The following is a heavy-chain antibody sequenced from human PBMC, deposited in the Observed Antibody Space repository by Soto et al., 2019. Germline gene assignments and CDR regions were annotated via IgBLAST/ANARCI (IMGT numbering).Heavy chain of an antibody. V-gene: IGHV1-3*01. CDR1: GYTFTSYA. CDR2: INAGNGNT. J-gene: IGHJ4*02. CDR3: ARVPLLSYDSSGYYYAVGFYFDY. D-gene: IGHD3-22*01. Sequence: ASVKVSCKASGYTFTSYAMHWVRQAPGQRLEWMGWINAGNGNTKYSQKFQCRVTITRDTSASTAYMELSSLGSEDTAVYYCARVPLLSYDSSGYYYAVGFYFDYWGQGTLVTVSS.